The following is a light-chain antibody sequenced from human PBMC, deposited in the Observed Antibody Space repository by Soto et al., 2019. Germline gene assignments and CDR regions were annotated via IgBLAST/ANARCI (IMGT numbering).Light chain of an antibody. CDR1: QSVSSY. CDR3: QQRSNWPFLT. V-gene: IGKV3-11*01. CDR2: DAS. J-gene: IGKJ4*01. Sequence: EIVLTQSPATLSLSPGERATLSCRASQSVSSYLAWYQQKPGQAPRLLIYDASNRGTGIPARFSGSGSGTDFTLTIISLEPEDLAVYYCQQRSNWPFLTFGGGTTVEI.